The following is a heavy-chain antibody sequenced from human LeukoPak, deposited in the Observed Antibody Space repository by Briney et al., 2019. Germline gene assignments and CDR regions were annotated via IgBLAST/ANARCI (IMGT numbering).Heavy chain of an antibody. Sequence: ASVKVSCTASGYTITGNYLHWVRHPPPPGLELTGWINHNSGGTNYAQKFRGRVTMTRDTSISTVYLELSRLTADDTAVYYCASSDRGTSGSYNYWGQGTLVTVSS. CDR3: ASSDRGTSGSYNY. J-gene: IGHJ4*02. CDR2: INHNSGGT. CDR1: GYTITGNY. V-gene: IGHV1-2*02. D-gene: IGHD1-26*01.